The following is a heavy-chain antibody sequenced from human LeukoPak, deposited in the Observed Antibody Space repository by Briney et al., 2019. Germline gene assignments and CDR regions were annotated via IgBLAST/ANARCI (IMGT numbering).Heavy chain of an antibody. Sequence: ASVKISCKVSGYTSTDYYMHWVQQAPGKGLEWMGLVDPEDGETIYAEKFQGRVTITADTSTDTAYMELSSLRSEDTAVYYCATSRLIVVVPAAPLDYWGQGTLVTVSS. CDR2: VDPEDGET. D-gene: IGHD2-2*01. CDR3: ATSRLIVVVPAAPLDY. V-gene: IGHV1-69-2*01. J-gene: IGHJ4*02. CDR1: GYTSTDYY.